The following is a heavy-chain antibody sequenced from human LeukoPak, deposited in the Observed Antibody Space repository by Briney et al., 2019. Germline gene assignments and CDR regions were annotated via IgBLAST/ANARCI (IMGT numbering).Heavy chain of an antibody. J-gene: IGHJ4*02. CDR3: ARVGLQFCDY. V-gene: IGHV3-48*03. CDR1: GFTFSSYE. CDR2: ISSSVSTM. D-gene: IGHD5-24*01. Sequence: GGSLRLSCAASGFTFSSYEMNWVRQAPGKGLEWVSYISSSVSTMHYADSVKGRFTISRDNAKNSLYLQMNSLRAEDTAVYYCARVGLQFCDYWGQGTLVTVSS.